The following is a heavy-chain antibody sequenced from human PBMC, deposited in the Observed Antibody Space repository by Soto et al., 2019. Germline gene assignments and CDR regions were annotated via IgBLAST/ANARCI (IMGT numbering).Heavy chain of an antibody. Sequence: EVQLVESGGGLVRPGESLRLTCVASGFSLSNYWMTWVRQVLGKGLEWVANVKRDESRKCYLDSVRGRFTVSRDNARNSLYLQMDSLRAEDTALYYCARDVSPGDSTLYLDAFDIWGQGTMVTVSS. D-gene: IGHD5-18*01. CDR2: VKRDESRK. CDR3: ARDVSPGDSTLYLDAFDI. V-gene: IGHV3-7*05. J-gene: IGHJ3*02. CDR1: GFSLSNYW.